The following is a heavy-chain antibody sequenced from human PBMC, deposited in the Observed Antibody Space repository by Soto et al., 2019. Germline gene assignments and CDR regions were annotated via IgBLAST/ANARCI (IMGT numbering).Heavy chain of an antibody. CDR1: GYTFTDYW. V-gene: IGHV5-51*01. Sequence: GESLKISCKGSGYTFTDYWIGWVRQLPGKGLEWMWIIYPGDSDTRYSPSFQGHVTITVDKSTSSAYLQWNTLKASDTAMYYCARHSSNFRYYYYAMDVWGQGTTVTVSS. D-gene: IGHD6-19*01. CDR3: ARHSSNFRYYYYAMDV. J-gene: IGHJ6*02. CDR2: IYPGDSDT.